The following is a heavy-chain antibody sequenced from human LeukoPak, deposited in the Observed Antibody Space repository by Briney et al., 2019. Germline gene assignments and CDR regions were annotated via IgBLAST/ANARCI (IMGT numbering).Heavy chain of an antibody. J-gene: IGHJ6*02. CDR2: INTSGGST. V-gene: IGHV3-23*01. CDR3: AKDWEYSSSNGMDV. D-gene: IGHD6-6*01. CDR1: GFTFSNFA. Sequence: GGSLRLSCAASGFTFSNFAMSWVRQAPGKGLEWVSTINTSGGSTYYADSVKGRFTISRDSSKNTLYLQMNSLRAEDTAVYYCAKDWEYSSSNGMDVWGQGTTVTVSS.